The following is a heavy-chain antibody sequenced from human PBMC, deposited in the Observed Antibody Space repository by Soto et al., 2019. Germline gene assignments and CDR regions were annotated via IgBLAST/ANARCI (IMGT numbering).Heavy chain of an antibody. V-gene: IGHV3-23*01. CDR2: ISSRGGST. Sequence: SLRLSCAASGFPFSSYAMSWVRQAPGKGLEWVSVISSRGGSTYYADSVKGRFTISRDNSKNTLYLQMNSLRAEDTAVYYCSRGTWETATIRPENYWGQGTLVTVSS. CDR3: SRGTWETATIRPENY. D-gene: IGHD5-12*01. CDR1: GFPFSSYA. J-gene: IGHJ4*02.